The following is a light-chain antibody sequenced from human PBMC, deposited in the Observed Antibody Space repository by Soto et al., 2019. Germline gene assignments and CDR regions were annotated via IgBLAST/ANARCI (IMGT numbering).Light chain of an antibody. V-gene: IGLV2-14*01. J-gene: IGLJ3*02. CDR1: MRDVGAYNL. CDR3: SSYTTTSTLV. CDR2: EVR. Sequence: QSALTQPASVSGSAGQSITISCSGTMRDVGAYNLVSWYQQRPGEAPKLIISEVRNRPSGISYRFTGSKSGNTASLTISGLQAEDEADYYCSSYTTTSTLVFGGGTQLTVL.